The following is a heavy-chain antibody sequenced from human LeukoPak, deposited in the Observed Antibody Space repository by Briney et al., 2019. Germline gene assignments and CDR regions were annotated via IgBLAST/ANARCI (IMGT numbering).Heavy chain of an antibody. D-gene: IGHD3-22*01. CDR2: IYYSGIT. J-gene: IGHJ3*01. CDR3: ARERDSSGFDAFDL. CDR1: VGSISSYY. V-gene: IGHV4-59*01. Sequence: PSETLSLTCTVSVGSISSYYWSWIRQPPGKGLEGIGYIYYSGITNYNPSLKSRVTISVDTPKNQFSLKMSSVTAADTAVYYCARERDSSGFDAFDLWGQGPMVTVSS.